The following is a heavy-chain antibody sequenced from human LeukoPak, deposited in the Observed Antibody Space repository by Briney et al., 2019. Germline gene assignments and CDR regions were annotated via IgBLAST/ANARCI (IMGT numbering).Heavy chain of an antibody. V-gene: IGHV4-4*02. CDR3: ARGTYSSSWYIDY. CDR2: IYHSGST. J-gene: IGHJ4*02. D-gene: IGHD6-13*01. Sequence: PSGTLSLTCAVSGGSISSSNWRSWVRQPPGKGLEWIGEIYHSGSTNYNPSLKSRVTISVDKSKNQFSLKLSSVTAADTAVYYCARGTYSSSWYIDYWGQGTLVTVSS. CDR1: GGSISSSNW.